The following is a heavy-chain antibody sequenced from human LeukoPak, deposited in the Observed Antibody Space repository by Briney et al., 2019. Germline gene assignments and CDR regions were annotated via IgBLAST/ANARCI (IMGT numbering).Heavy chain of an antibody. J-gene: IGHJ4*02. CDR2: IYPGDSDT. D-gene: IGHD3-22*01. V-gene: IGHV5-51*01. CDR1: GYSFTSYW. Sequence: GESLKISCKGSGYSFTSYWIGWVRQMPGKGLEWMGIIYPGDSDTRYSPSFQGQVTTSADKSISTAHLQWSSLKASDTAMYYCARSGYYDSSGYSNFDYWGQGTLVTVSS. CDR3: ARSGYYDSSGYSNFDY.